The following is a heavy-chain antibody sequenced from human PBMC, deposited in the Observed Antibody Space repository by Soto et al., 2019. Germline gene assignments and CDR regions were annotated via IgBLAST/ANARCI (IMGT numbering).Heavy chain of an antibody. Sequence: GGSLRLSCAASGFTFSSYAMSWVRQAPGKGLEWVSAISGSGGSTYYADSVKGRFTISRDNSKNTLYLQMNSLRAEDTAVYYCAKGRYCTNGVCYLYFDYWGQGTLVTVSS. J-gene: IGHJ4*02. V-gene: IGHV3-23*01. D-gene: IGHD2-8*01. CDR3: AKGRYCTNGVCYLYFDY. CDR2: ISGSGGST. CDR1: GFTFSSYA.